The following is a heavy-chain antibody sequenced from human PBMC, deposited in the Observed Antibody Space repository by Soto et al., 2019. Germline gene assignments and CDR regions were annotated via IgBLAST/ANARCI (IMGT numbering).Heavy chain of an antibody. D-gene: IGHD6-19*01. CDR3: AKNVERAVAGTNFDY. Sequence: EVQLLESGGGLVQPGGSLRLSCAASGFTFSSYAMSWVRQAPGKGLEWVSAISGSGGSTYYADSVKGRFTISRDNSKNTLYLQMTSLRAEDTAVYYCAKNVERAVAGTNFDYWGQGTLVTVSS. CDR1: GFTFSSYA. CDR2: ISGSGGST. J-gene: IGHJ4*02. V-gene: IGHV3-23*01.